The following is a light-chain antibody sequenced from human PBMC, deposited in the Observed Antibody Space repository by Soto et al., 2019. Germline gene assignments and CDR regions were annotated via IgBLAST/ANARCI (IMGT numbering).Light chain of an antibody. CDR1: QSGLYSSKNKND. Sequence: DIVMTQSPDSLAVSLGERATINCKSSQSGLYSSKNKNDLAWYQQKPVQPPKLLFYWASTRESGVPDRISGSGSGADFTLTIRSLQAEYVAFYYGQQYYSTPTWTFGQGTKVEIK. CDR2: WAS. J-gene: IGKJ1*01. V-gene: IGKV4-1*01. CDR3: QQYYSTPTWT.